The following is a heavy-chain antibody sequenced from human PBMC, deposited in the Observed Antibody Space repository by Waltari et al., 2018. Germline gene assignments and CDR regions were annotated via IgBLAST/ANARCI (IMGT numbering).Heavy chain of an antibody. CDR3: ARGGRSGWYEG. Sequence: EENLVESGGGLVKPGGSLSLSCAASGFTFSRYSMNWVRQAPGKGLEWVSSIDDSSAYISYADLVKGRFTISRDNAENSLYLQMDSLTAEDTAVYYCARGGRSGWYEGWGQGTLVTVSS. V-gene: IGHV3-21*01. D-gene: IGHD6-19*01. CDR2: IDDSSAYI. J-gene: IGHJ4*02. CDR1: GFTFSRYS.